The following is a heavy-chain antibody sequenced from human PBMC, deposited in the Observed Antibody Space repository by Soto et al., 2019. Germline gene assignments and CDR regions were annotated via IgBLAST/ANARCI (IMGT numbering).Heavy chain of an antibody. CDR1: GFTFSSYA. Sequence: GESLKISCAASGFTFSSYAMSWVRQAPGKGLEWVSAISGSGCSTYYADSVKGRFTISRDNSKNTLYLQMNSLRAEDTAVYYCAKLEPDLVEEYYDYMDVWGKGTTVTVSS. J-gene: IGHJ6*03. D-gene: IGHD1-1*01. CDR3: AKLEPDLVEEYYDYMDV. V-gene: IGHV3-23*01. CDR2: ISGSGCST.